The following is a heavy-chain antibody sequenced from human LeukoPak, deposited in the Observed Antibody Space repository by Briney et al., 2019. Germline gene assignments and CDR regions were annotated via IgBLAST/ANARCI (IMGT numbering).Heavy chain of an antibody. Sequence: ASVKVSCKASGYTFTSYGISWVRQAPGQGLEWMGWTSTYNDNTNHAQKLQGRVTMTTDTSTSTAYMELRSLRSDDTAVYYCARQTFVGSGSYHGDDSFDIWGQGTMVTVSS. CDR3: ARQTFVGSGSYHGDDSFDI. V-gene: IGHV1-18*01. CDR2: TSTYNDNT. CDR1: GYTFTSYG. D-gene: IGHD3-10*01. J-gene: IGHJ3*02.